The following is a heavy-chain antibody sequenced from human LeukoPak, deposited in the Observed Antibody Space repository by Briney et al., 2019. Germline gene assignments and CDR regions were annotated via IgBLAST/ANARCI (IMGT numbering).Heavy chain of an antibody. V-gene: IGHV3-30*02. CDR3: AKDPPRYYYDSSGMD. CDR1: GFTLSNYG. J-gene: IGHJ4*02. Sequence: GGSLRLSCAASGFTLSNYGMHWVRQAPGKGLEWVAFIRFDGSNKYYADSVKGRFTISRDNSKNTLYLQMNSLRAEDTAVYYCAKDPPRYYYDSSGMDWGQGTLVTVSS. D-gene: IGHD3-22*01. CDR2: IRFDGSNK.